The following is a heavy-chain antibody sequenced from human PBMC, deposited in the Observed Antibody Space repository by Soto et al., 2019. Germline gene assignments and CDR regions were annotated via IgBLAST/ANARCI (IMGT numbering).Heavy chain of an antibody. J-gene: IGHJ3*02. CDR3: ARGGRYDAFDI. D-gene: IGHD1-1*01. V-gene: IGHV4-61*01. CDR2: IYYSGST. CDR1: GGSVSSGSYY. Sequence: PXGTLSLTCTVSGGSVSSGSYYWSWIRQPPGKGLEWIGYIYYSGSTNYNPSLKSRVTISVDTSKNQFSLKLSSVTAADTAVYYCARGGRYDAFDIWGQGTMVTVS.